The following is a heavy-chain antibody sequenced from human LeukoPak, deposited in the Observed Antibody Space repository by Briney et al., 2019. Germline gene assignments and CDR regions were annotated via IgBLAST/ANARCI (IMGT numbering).Heavy chain of an antibody. CDR1: GYTFTSYG. D-gene: IGHD3-22*01. CDR2: IIPIFGTA. Sequence: GASVKVSCKASGYTFTSYGISWVRQAPGQGLEWMGGIIPIFGTANYAQKFQGRVTITTDESTSTAYMELSSLRSEDTAVYYCARSRYYDSSGQLLNFDYWGQGTLVTVSS. V-gene: IGHV1-69*05. J-gene: IGHJ4*02. CDR3: ARSRYYDSSGQLLNFDY.